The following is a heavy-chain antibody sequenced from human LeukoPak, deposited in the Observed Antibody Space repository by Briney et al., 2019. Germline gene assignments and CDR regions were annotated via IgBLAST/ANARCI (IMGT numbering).Heavy chain of an antibody. Sequence: GGSLRLSCEASGFTFSNYSMNWVRQAPGKGLEWVSYIRSSSTTIYYADSVKGRFTISRDNSKNSLYLQMNSLRAEDTAVYYCARAKRNGFDIWGQGTMVTVSS. CDR2: IRSSSTTI. V-gene: IGHV3-48*01. J-gene: IGHJ3*02. CDR3: ARAKRNGFDI. CDR1: GFTFSNYS.